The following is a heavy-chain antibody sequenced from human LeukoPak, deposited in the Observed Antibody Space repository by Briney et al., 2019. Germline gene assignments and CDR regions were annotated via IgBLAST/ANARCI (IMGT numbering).Heavy chain of an antibody. CDR2: ISAYNGNT. J-gene: IGHJ4*02. CDR1: VYTFTSYV. V-gene: IGHV1-18*04. CDR3: ARDEDIVVVPAAMFY. D-gene: IGHD2-2*01. Sequence: ASVTVSCKASVYTFTSYVISWVRQAPGQGLEWMGWISAYNGNTNYAQKLQGRVTMTTDTSTSTAYMELRSLRSDDTAVYYCARDEDIVVVPAAMFYWGQGTLVTVSS.